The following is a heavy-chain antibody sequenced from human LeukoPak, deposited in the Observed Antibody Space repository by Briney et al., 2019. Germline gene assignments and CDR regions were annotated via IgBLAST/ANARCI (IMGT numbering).Heavy chain of an antibody. J-gene: IGHJ6*02. CDR2: IYYSGST. CDR1: GGSISIYY. D-gene: IGHD2-21*01. Sequence: SETLSLTCTVSGGSISIYYWSWIRQPPGKGLEWIGYIYYSGSTNYNPSLKSRVTISVDTSKNQFSLKLSSVIAADTAVYYCARIPILSTAPFYYYYYGMDVWGQGTTVTVSS. CDR3: ARIPILSTAPFYYYYYGMDV. V-gene: IGHV4-59*08.